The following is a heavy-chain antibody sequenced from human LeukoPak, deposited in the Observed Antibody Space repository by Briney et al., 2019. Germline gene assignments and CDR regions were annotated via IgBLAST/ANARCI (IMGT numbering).Heavy chain of an antibody. Sequence: ASVKVSCTASGGTFSSYAISWVRQAPGQGLEWMGGIIPIFGTANYAQKFQGRVTITADESTSTAYMELSSLRSEDTAVYYCAREGAGSYLNYYYGMDVWGQGTTVTVSS. CDR3: AREGAGSYLNYYYGMDV. CDR1: GGTFSSYA. D-gene: IGHD1-26*01. J-gene: IGHJ6*02. CDR2: IIPIFGTA. V-gene: IGHV1-69*13.